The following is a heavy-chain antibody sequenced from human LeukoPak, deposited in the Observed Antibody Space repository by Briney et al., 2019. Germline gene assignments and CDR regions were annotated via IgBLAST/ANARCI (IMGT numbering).Heavy chain of an antibody. J-gene: IGHJ4*02. CDR2: IYYSGST. CDR1: GGSISSSTYY. V-gene: IGHV4-39*01. Sequence: SETLSLTCTVSGGSISSSTYYWGWIRRPPGKGLEWIGSIYYSGSTYYNPSLKSRVTVSVDTSKNQFSLNLSSVTAADTAVYYCVRGSTLRHYQYWGQGTLVTVCS. CDR3: VRGSTLRHYQY. D-gene: IGHD3-16*01.